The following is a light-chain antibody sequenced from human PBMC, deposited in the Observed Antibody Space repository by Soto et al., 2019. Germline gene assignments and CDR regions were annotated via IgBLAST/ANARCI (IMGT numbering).Light chain of an antibody. J-gene: IGKJ2*01. V-gene: IGKV3-11*01. CDR2: DAS. CDR1: QSVSSY. Sequence: EIVLTQSPATLSLSPGERATLSCRASQSVSSYLAWYQQKPGQAPRLLIYDASNRATGIPARFSGSGSGTDFARTISSLEPEDVAVYYSQQRSNWPPYTFGQGTKPEIK. CDR3: QQRSNWPPYT.